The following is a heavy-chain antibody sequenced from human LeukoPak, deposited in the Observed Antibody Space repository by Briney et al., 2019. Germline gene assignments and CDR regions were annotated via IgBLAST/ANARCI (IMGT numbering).Heavy chain of an antibody. CDR1: GFALSSYW. J-gene: IGHJ3*01. D-gene: IGHD3-16*01. CDR2: SEPDGTIA. CDR3: AREYGRGGSAFDV. Sequence: TGGSLRLSCAASGFALSSYWMHWVRQVPGKGLVWVAHSEPDGTIANYGDSVKGRFTISRDNTKNTLYLQVDSLRAEDTAVYYCAREYGRGGSAFDVWGQGTVVTVSS. V-gene: IGHV3-74*01.